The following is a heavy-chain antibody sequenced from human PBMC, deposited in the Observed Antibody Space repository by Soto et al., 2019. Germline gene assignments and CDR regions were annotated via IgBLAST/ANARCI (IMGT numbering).Heavy chain of an antibody. CDR3: ARGLEDYYYGMDV. Sequence: SETLSLTCTVSGGSISSGGYYWSWIRQHPGKGLEWIGYIYYSGSTYYNPSLKSRVTISVDTSKNQFSLKLSSVTAADTAVYYCARGLEDYYYGMDVWGQGTTVTVSS. D-gene: IGHD3-3*01. J-gene: IGHJ6*02. CDR1: GGSISSGGYY. V-gene: IGHV4-31*03. CDR2: IYYSGST.